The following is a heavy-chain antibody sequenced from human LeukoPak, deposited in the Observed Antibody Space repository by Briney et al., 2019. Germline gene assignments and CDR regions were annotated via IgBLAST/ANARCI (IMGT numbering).Heavy chain of an antibody. CDR1: GGSISSGGYY. Sequence: PSQTLSLTCTVSGGSISSGGYYWSWIRQHPGKGLEWIGYIYYSGSTYYNPSLKSRVTISVDTSKNQFSLKLSSVTAADTAVYYCARGGSPKLIAVVPAATGGYFDYWGQGTLVTVSS. J-gene: IGHJ4*02. CDR3: ARGGSPKLIAVVPAATGGYFDY. V-gene: IGHV4-31*03. CDR2: IYYSGST. D-gene: IGHD2-2*01.